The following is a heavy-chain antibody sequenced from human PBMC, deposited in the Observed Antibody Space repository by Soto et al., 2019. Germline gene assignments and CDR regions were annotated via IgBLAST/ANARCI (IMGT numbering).Heavy chain of an antibody. CDR1: SGSISSSNW. J-gene: IGHJ6*03. D-gene: IGHD6-6*01. Sequence: PSETLSLTCAVSSGSISSSNWWSWVRQPPGKGLEWIGEIYHSGSTNYNPSLKSRVTISVDKSKNQFSLKLSSVTAADTAVYYCARSGLAARGTGYYYYMDVWGKGTTVTVSS. V-gene: IGHV4-4*02. CDR3: ARSGLAARGTGYYYYMDV. CDR2: IYHSGST.